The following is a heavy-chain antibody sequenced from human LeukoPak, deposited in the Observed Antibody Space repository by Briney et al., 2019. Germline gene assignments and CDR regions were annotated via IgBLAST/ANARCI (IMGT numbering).Heavy chain of an antibody. CDR1: GFTFSSYD. CDR3: ARDGYNSDY. J-gene: IGHJ4*02. CDR2: ISRSSGYI. Sequence: KTGGSLRLSCAASGFTFSSYDMNWVRQAPGKGLEWVSSISRSSGYIYYADSVKGRFTISRDNAKNSLYLQMNSLRAEDTAVYYCARDGYNSDYWGQGTLVTVSS. V-gene: IGHV3-21*01. D-gene: IGHD5-24*01.